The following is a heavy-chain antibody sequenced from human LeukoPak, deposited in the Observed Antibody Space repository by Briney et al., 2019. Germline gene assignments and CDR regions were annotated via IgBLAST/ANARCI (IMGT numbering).Heavy chain of an antibody. D-gene: IGHD3-22*01. Sequence: PSETLSLTCAVYGGSFSGYYWSWIRQPPGKGLEWIGEINHSGSTNYNPSLKSRVTISVDTSKNQFSLKLSSVTAAHTAVYYCARGVTGYYYDSSGSAPHENWFDPWGQGTLVTVSS. J-gene: IGHJ5*02. CDR1: GGSFSGYY. CDR2: INHSGST. V-gene: IGHV4-34*01. CDR3: ARGVTGYYYDSSGSAPHENWFDP.